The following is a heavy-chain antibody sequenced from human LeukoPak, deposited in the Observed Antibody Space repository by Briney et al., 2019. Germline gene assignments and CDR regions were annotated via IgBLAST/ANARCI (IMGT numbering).Heavy chain of an antibody. Sequence: KTSENLSLSCTVSRGSISGHYWSWIRQSPGKGLEWIGNIYYSGNTNYNPSLKSRVTISIDTSRIHFSLHLSSVTAADTAVYYCARTRYSGSHNSAFDLWGQGTMVTVSS. CDR1: RGSISGHY. CDR2: IYYSGNT. V-gene: IGHV4-59*08. D-gene: IGHD1-26*01. J-gene: IGHJ3*01. CDR3: ARTRYSGSHNSAFDL.